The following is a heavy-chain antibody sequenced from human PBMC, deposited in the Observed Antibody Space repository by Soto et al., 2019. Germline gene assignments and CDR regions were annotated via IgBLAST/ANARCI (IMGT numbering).Heavy chain of an antibody. V-gene: IGHV3-33*01. Sequence: QVQLVESGGGVVQPGRSLRLSCAASGFTFSSYGMHWVRQAPGKGLEWVAVRWYDGSNKYYADSVKGRFTISRDNSKNKLYLHMNSLRAEDKAVYYCARDGIAYSILYRMDVWGQGTTVTVSS. J-gene: IGHJ6*02. CDR1: GFTFSSYG. CDR2: RWYDGSNK. D-gene: IGHD5-18*01. CDR3: ARDGIAYSILYRMDV.